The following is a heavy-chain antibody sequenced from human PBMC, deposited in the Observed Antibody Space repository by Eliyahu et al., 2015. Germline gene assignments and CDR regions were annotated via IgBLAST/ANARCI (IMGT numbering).Heavy chain of an antibody. V-gene: IGHV4-4*02. CDR1: XASLSTTNX. CDR2: ICHSGRS. Sequence: QVQLQESGPGLVKPSGTLSLTCVVSXASLSTTNXLSXVRQPPGMGLAWIGXICHSGRSNYNPSLKSRVTMSVDKSKNQFSLNLSSVTAADTAIYYCATVSASSLSYYFDYWGQGTLVTVSS. CDR3: ATVSASSLSYYFDY. D-gene: IGHD3-16*02. J-gene: IGHJ4*02.